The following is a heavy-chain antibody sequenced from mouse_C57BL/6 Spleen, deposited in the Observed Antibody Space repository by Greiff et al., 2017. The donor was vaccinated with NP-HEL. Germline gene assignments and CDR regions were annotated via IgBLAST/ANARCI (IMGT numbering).Heavy chain of an antibody. CDR1: GYTFTDYE. V-gene: IGHV1-15*01. Sequence: VQGVESGAELVRPGASVTLSCKASGYTFTDYEMHWVKQTPVHGLEWIGAIDPETGGTAYNQKFKGKAILTADKSSSTAYMELRSLTSEDSAVYYCTRSGDGYYVAYWGQGTLVTVSA. CDR3: TRSGDGYYVAY. D-gene: IGHD2-3*01. CDR2: IDPETGGT. J-gene: IGHJ3*01.